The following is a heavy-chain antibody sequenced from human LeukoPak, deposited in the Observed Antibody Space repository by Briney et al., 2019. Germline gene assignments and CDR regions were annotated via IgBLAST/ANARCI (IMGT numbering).Heavy chain of an antibody. CDR3: ARGTTRDYYGMDV. CDR1: GGSISSYY. D-gene: IGHD1-7*01. CDR2: IYYSGST. Sequence: NPSETLSLTCTVSGGSISSYYWSWIRQPPGKGPEWIGYIYYSGSTNYNPSLKSRVTISVDTSKNQFSLKLSSVTAADTAVYYCARGTTRDYYGMDVWGQGTTVTVSS. J-gene: IGHJ6*02. V-gene: IGHV4-59*01.